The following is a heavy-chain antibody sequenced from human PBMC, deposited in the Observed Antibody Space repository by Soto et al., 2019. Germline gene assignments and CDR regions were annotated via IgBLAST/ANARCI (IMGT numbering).Heavy chain of an antibody. CDR1: GFIFNDYY. D-gene: IGHD6-13*01. V-gene: IGHV3-11*06. CDR3: ARGDGTGLHSSGWSPRF. J-gene: IGHJ4*02. Sequence: VQLVESGGGLVKPGGSLTLSCAASGFIFNDYYMSWIRQAPGKGLEWLSNISGSSGSKKYADAGKGRFTISRDNAKRSLFLQMNSLRVEDTAVYYCARGDGTGLHSSGWSPRFWGQGTLVTVSS. CDR2: ISGSSGSK.